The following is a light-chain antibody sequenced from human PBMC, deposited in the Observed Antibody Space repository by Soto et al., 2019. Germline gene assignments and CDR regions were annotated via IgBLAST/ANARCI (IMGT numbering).Light chain of an antibody. CDR3: QQYNNWPRT. Sequence: EIVMTQSPATLSVSPGERATLSCRASQSVSSNLAWYQQKPGQAPRLLIYGASTRAIDTPARFSGSGSGTEFTLTISSLQSEDFAVYYCQQYNNWPRTFGQGTKVEI. V-gene: IGKV3-15*01. CDR1: QSVSSN. CDR2: GAS. J-gene: IGKJ1*01.